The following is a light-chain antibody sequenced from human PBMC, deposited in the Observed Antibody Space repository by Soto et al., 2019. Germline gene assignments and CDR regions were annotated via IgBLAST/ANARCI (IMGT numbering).Light chain of an antibody. CDR1: QDVSTN. CDR3: QQYAGSRT. V-gene: IGKV3-20*01. CDR2: GAS. J-gene: IGKJ1*01. Sequence: ETVMTQSPDTLSVSPGESATLSCRASQDVSTNLAWFHQKPGQAPRLLIYGASSRATGIPDRFSGSGSGTDFTLTISRLEPEDFAVYYCQQYAGSRTFGQGTKVDIK.